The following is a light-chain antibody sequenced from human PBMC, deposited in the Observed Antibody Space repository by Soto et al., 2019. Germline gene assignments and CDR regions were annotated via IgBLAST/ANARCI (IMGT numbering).Light chain of an antibody. CDR2: RAS. J-gene: IGKJ2*01. CDR3: QQYKTYMYT. Sequence: DIQMTQSPSTLSASVGDRVTITCRASQSIDSWLAWYQQIPGKAPKLLIYRASSLESGVPSRFSGSGYGTEFTLTISSLQPDNFATYYCQQYKTYMYTFAQGTKREIK. V-gene: IGKV1-5*03. CDR1: QSIDSW.